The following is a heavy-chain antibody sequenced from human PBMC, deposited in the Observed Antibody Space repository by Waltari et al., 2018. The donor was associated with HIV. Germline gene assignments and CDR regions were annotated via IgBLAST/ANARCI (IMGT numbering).Heavy chain of an antibody. D-gene: IGHD3-3*01. CDR1: GYTFTGYF. V-gene: IGHV1-2*02. CDR3: ARVGITIFEIYGMDV. Sequence: QVQLVQSGAEVQKPGASVKVSCKASGYTFTGYFMHWVRPAAGQGLEWMGWINPNSGGTNYAQKFQGRVTMTRDTSISTAYMELSRLRSDDTAVYYCARVGITIFEIYGMDVWGQGTTVTVSS. J-gene: IGHJ6*02. CDR2: INPNSGGT.